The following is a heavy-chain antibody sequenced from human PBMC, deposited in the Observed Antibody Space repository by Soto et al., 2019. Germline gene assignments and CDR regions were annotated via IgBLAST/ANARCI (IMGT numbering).Heavy chain of an antibody. J-gene: IGHJ4*02. CDR2: VGRVGNT. CDR3: AKEGMLASPAGHYFDS. V-gene: IGHV3-23*01. D-gene: IGHD2-2*01. CDR1: GFPFPHYD. Sequence: GGSLRLSCAASGFPFPHYDMNWLRQAPGKGLEWVAAVGRVGNTYYRDSVRGRFTISRDDSRNLVYLQMSRLRLDDTAVYVCAKEGMLASPAGHYFDSWGPGTLVTVSS.